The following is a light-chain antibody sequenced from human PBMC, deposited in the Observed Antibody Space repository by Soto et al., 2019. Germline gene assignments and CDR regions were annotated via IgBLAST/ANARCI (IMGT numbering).Light chain of an antibody. CDR2: EVT. V-gene: IGLV2-8*01. J-gene: IGLJ3*02. CDR1: SSDVGAYNY. Sequence: QSALTQPPSASGSPGQSVTISCTGTSSDVGAYNYVSWYQQHAGKAPKLVIYEVTKRPSGVPDRFSGSKSANTASLTVSGLQAEDEGDYYCSSFASRNTWVFGGGTKLTVL. CDR3: SSFASRNTWV.